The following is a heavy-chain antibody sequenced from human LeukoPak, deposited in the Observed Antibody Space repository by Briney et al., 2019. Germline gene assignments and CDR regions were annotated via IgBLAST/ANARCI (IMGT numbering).Heavy chain of an antibody. J-gene: IGHJ6*03. CDR1: GGSISSYY. Sequence: SETLSLTCTVSGGSISSYYWSWIRQPPGKGLEWIGYIYTSGSTNYNPSPKSRVTISVDTSKNQFSLKLSSVTAADTAVYYCARHVKDHYYDSSGYYSLYYYYMGVWGKGTTVTVSS. CDR3: ARHVKDHYYDSSGYYSLYYYYMGV. V-gene: IGHV4-4*09. D-gene: IGHD3-22*01. CDR2: IYTSGST.